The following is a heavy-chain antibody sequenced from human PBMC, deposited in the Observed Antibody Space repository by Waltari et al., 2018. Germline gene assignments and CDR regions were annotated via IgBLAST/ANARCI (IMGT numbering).Heavy chain of an antibody. Sequence: QVQLQESGPGLVKPSETLSLTCTVSGGSISSYYWSWIRQPPGKGLEWIGYIYYSGSTTNSPSLKSRVPRSVDTSKNQFSLKLSSVTAADTAVYYCATSFHSYYYYYMDVWGKGTTVTISS. V-gene: IGHV4-59*01. CDR1: GGSISSYY. CDR3: ATSFHSYYYYYMDV. D-gene: IGHD3-3*02. CDR2: IYYSGST. J-gene: IGHJ6*03.